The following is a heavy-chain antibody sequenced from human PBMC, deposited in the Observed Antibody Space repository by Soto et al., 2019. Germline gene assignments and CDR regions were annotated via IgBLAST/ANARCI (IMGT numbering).Heavy chain of an antibody. CDR3: AKAQYSGYDSSLNLDS. Sequence: EVQLLESGGGLVQPGGSLRLSCAASGFTFSSYAMTWVRQVPGNGLEWVSGTSGSGGSTYYADPVKGRFTSSRDTSKNTLYLQMNSLRAEDTAVYYCAKAQYSGYDSSLNLDSWGQGTLVTVSS. CDR2: TSGSGGST. J-gene: IGHJ4*02. D-gene: IGHD5-12*01. CDR1: GFTFSSYA. V-gene: IGHV3-23*01.